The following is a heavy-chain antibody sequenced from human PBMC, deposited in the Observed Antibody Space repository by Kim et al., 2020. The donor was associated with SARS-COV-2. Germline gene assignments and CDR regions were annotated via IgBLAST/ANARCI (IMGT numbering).Heavy chain of an antibody. Sequence: SVKVSCKASGGTFTNYAISWVRQDPGQGLEWMGGITPHFGTANYAQRFQGRVTMTADESTSTAYMELTNLTSDDTAVYYCVGLDFSGWYGNWGQGTLVTVS. V-gene: IGHV1-69*13. CDR2: ITPHFGTA. J-gene: IGHJ4*02. CDR3: VGLDFSGWYGN. CDR1: GGTFTNYA. D-gene: IGHD6-19*01.